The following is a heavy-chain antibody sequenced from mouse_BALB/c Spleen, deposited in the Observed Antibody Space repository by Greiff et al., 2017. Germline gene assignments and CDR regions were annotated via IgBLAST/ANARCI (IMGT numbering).Heavy chain of an antibody. J-gene: IGHJ4*01. CDR2: ISYSGST. D-gene: IGHD2-1*01. V-gene: IGHV3-8*02. CDR3: ARYRGNYRDYYAMDY. Sequence: EVQLQESGPSLVKPSQTLSLTCSVTGDSITSGYWNWIRKFPGNKLEYMGYISYSGSTYYNPSLKSRISITRDTSKNQYYLQLNSVTTEDTATYYCARYRGNYRDYYAMDYWGQGTSVTVSS. CDR1: GDSITSGY.